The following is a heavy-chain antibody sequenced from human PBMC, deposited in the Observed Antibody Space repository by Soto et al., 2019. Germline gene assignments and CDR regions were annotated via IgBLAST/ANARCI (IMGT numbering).Heavy chain of an antibody. J-gene: IGHJ2*01. CDR1: GYTFTSYA. CDR2: IIPILDIA. D-gene: IGHD6-13*01. CDR3: ARAVAAAGVYDWYFDL. V-gene: IGHV1-69*04. Sequence: SVKVSCKASGYTFTSYAMHWVRQAPGQGLEWMGRIIPILDIAKSAQRFQGRFTITADKSTSTSYMELSSLKSEDTAVYYCARAVAAAGVYDWYFDLWGRGTLVTVSS.